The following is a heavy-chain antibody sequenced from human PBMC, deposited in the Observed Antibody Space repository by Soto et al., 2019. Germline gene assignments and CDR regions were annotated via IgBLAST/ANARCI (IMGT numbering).Heavy chain of an antibody. J-gene: IGHJ5*02. CDR3: AHSLYDYVWGTNWFDP. CDR1: GFSLSTSGVG. V-gene: IGHV2-5*02. Sequence: QITLKESGPTLVKPTQTHTLICTFSGFSLSTSGVGVGWSRKPPGKALEWLALIYWDDDKRYSPSLKSRLTITKDTSKNQVVLTMTNMDPVDTATYYCAHSLYDYVWGTNWFDPWGQGTLVTVSS. D-gene: IGHD3-16*01. CDR2: IYWDDDK.